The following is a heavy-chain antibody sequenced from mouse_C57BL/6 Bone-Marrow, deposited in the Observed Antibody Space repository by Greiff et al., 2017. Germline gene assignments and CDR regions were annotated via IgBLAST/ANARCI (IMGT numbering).Heavy chain of an antibody. D-gene: IGHD1-1*01. CDR3: ARFPYSGSISYYSDY. Sequence: VKLSCKASGYTFTSYGISWVKQSTGQGLEWIGEIYPRSGNTYYNEKFKGKATLTADKSSSTAYMEIRSLTSEDSAVYFCARFPYSGSISYYSDYWGQGTTLTVSS. J-gene: IGHJ2*01. CDR2: IYPRSGNT. V-gene: IGHV1-81*01. CDR1: GYTFTSYG.